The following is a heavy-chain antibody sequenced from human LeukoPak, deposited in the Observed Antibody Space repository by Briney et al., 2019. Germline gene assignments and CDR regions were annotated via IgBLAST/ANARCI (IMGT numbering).Heavy chain of an antibody. V-gene: IGHV4-31*03. D-gene: IGHD3-10*01. J-gene: IGHJ4*02. Sequence: SQTLSLTCTVSGGSTRNGDYYWSWIRQHPGKGLEWIGYIYNSGTYYNPSLKSRVTISGETSQSQFSLKLNSVTAADTAVYYSARDASRSPPYYFDYWGQGALVTVSS. CDR1: GGSTRNGDYY. CDR2: IYNSGT. CDR3: ARDASRSPPYYFDY.